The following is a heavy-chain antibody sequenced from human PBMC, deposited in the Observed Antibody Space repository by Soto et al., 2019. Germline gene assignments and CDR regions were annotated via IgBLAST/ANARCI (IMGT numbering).Heavy chain of an antibody. J-gene: IGHJ4*02. CDR1: GVSLSTSGMC. D-gene: IGHD6-19*01. CDR2: IDWDDDK. V-gene: IGHV2-70*01. Sequence: SGPTLVNPTQTLTLTCTVSGVSLSTSGMCVSWIRQPPGKALEWLALIDWDDDKYYSTSLKTRLTISKDTSKNQVVLTMTNMEPVDTATYYCARISLSSSGWPRYFDYWGQGTLVTVSS. CDR3: ARISLSSSGWPRYFDY.